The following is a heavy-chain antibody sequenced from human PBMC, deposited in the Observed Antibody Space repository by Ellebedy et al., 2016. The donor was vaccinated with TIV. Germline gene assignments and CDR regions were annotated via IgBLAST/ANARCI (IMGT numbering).Heavy chain of an antibody. D-gene: IGHD6-13*01. CDR1: GYTFTSYC. J-gene: IGHJ4*02. CDR3: ARVHQYSSSRLNY. Sequence: AASVKVSCKASGYTFTSYCIAWVRQAPCQGLEWMGWISGLNGKTNYAQKLQGRVTMTTDTSTNTAYMEVRSLRSDDTAVYYCARVHQYSSSRLNYWGQGTLVTVSA. V-gene: IGHV1-18*01. CDR2: ISGLNGKT.